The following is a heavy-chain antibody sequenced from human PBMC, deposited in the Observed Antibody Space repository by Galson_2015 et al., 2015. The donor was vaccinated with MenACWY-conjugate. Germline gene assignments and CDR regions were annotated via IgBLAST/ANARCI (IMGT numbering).Heavy chain of an antibody. CDR2: IKQDASDK. V-gene: IGHV3-7*03. J-gene: IGHJ3*02. D-gene: IGHD4-17*01. Sequence: SLRLSCAASGFSFSGSWMSWVRQAPGKGLEWVANIKQDASDKYYVDSVKGRFAISRDNAKTSLYLQMNSLGAEDTAVYYCARGPRYGAFDIWGQGTMVTVSS. CDR1: GFSFSGSW. CDR3: ARGPRYGAFDI.